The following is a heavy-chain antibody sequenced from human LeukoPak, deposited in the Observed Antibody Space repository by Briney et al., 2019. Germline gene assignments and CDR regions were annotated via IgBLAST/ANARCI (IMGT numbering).Heavy chain of an antibody. CDR1: GYTFTGYY. V-gene: IGHV1-2*02. Sequence: ASVNVSCKASGYTFTGYYMHWVRQAPGQGPEWMGWINPNSGGTSYAQKFQGRVTMTRDTSISTAYMELSRLRSDDTAVYYCARDYAGDYWGQGTLVTVSS. D-gene: IGHD4-17*01. J-gene: IGHJ4*02. CDR2: INPNSGGT. CDR3: ARDYAGDY.